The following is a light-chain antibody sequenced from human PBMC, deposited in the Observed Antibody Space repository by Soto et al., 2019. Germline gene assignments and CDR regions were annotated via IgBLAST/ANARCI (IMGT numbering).Light chain of an antibody. J-gene: IGKJ1*01. CDR2: DTS. V-gene: IGKV3-15*01. CDR1: QSVSTN. Sequence: DIVMTQSPASLSVSPGEGATLSCRASQSVSTNLAWYQHKPGQAPRLLIYDTSTRATGIPARFSGSGSGTEFTLTISNVQSEDFAVYYCQQFNIWPRTFGQGTKVDIK. CDR3: QQFNIWPRT.